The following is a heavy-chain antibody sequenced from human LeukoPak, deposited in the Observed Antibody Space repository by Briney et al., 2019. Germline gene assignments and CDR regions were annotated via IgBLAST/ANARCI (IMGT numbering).Heavy chain of an antibody. J-gene: IGHJ4*02. CDR2: ISGSGGST. Sequence: PGGSLRLSCAASGFTFSSYAMSWVRQAPGKGLEWVSAISGSGGSTYYADSVKGRFTISRDNSKNTLHLQMNSLRAEDTAVYYCAKAQDSFVDTVWGDWGQGTLVTVSS. V-gene: IGHV3-23*01. CDR1: GFTFSSYA. CDR3: AKAQDSFVDTVWGD. D-gene: IGHD5-18*01.